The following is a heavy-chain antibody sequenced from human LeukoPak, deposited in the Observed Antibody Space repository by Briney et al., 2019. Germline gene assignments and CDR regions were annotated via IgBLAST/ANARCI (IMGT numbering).Heavy chain of an antibody. D-gene: IGHD1-26*01. Sequence: GGSLRLSCAASGFTFSNAWMSWVRQAPGKGLEWVGRIKSKTDGGTTDYAAPVKGRFTISRDDSKNTLYLQMNSLKTEDTAVYYCTTVQQVVGATNWFDPWGQGTLVTVSS. V-gene: IGHV3-15*01. CDR1: GFTFSNAW. CDR3: TTVQQVVGATNWFDP. J-gene: IGHJ5*02. CDR2: IKSKTDGGTT.